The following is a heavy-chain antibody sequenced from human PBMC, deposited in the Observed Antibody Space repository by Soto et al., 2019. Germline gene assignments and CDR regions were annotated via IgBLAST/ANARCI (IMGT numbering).Heavy chain of an antibody. CDR1: GFTFSSSA. Sequence: SVKVSCKTSGFTFSSSAVHWVRQARGHRLQWIGWIDVGSANANYAQMLQERVTISRDMSTSTAYMELRRLRSDDTAVYYCAREGFASIAVAGTGWFDPWGQGTLVTVSS. D-gene: IGHD6-19*01. CDR2: IDVGSANA. CDR3: AREGFASIAVAGTGWFDP. J-gene: IGHJ5*02. V-gene: IGHV1-58*01.